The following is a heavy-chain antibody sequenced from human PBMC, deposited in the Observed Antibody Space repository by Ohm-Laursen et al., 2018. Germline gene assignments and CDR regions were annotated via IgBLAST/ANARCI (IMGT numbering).Heavy chain of an antibody. D-gene: IGHD4-17*01. CDR2: IYYSGST. CDR1: GGSISSYY. CDR3: ASQGSDDYGDSYYFDY. V-gene: IGHV4-59*08. J-gene: IGHJ4*02. Sequence: SDTLSLTCTVSGGSISSYYWSWIRQPPGKGLEWIGYIYYSGSTNYNPSLKSRVTISVDTSKNHFSLKLSSVTAADTAVYYCASQGSDDYGDSYYFDYWGQGTLVTVSS.